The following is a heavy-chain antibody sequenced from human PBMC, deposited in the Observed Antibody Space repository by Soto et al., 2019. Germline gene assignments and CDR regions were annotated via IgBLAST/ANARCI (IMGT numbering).Heavy chain of an antibody. V-gene: IGHV4-39*01. D-gene: IGHD4-17*01. CDR1: GGCISSSSYY. Sequence: QLQLQESGPGLVKPSETLSLTCTVSGGCISSSSYYWGWIRQPPGKGLEWIGSIYYSGSTYYNPSLMSRVTISVDTSKNQFSLKLSSVTAADTALYYCARHLGNIPGRGTTVTTGWYFDLWGRGTLVTFSS. CDR2: IYYSGST. J-gene: IGHJ2*01. CDR3: ARHLGNIPGRGTTVTTGWYFDL.